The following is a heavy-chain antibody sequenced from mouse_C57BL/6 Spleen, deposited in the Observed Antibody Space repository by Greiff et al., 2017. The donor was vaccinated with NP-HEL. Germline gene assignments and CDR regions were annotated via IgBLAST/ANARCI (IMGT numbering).Heavy chain of an antibody. V-gene: IGHV1-76*01. CDR1: GYTFTDYY. Sequence: VQLQQSGAELVRPGASVKLSCKASGYTFTDYYINWVKQRPGQGLEWIARIYPGSGNTYYNEKFKGKATLTAEKSSSTAYMQLSSLTSEDSAVYFCARSCYSNYYFDYWGQGTTLTVSS. CDR2: IYPGSGNT. D-gene: IGHD2-5*01. J-gene: IGHJ2*01. CDR3: ARSCYSNYYFDY.